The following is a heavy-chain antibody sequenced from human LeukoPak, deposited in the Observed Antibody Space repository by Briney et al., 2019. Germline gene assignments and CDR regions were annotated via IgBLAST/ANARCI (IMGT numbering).Heavy chain of an antibody. V-gene: IGHV4-59*01. CDR3: ARAGYCSGGSCYSVGYGDYYFDY. CDR1: GGSISSYY. J-gene: IGHJ4*02. CDR2: IYYSGST. D-gene: IGHD2-15*01. Sequence: SETLSLTCTVSGGSISSYYWSWIRQPPGKGLEWIGYIYYSGSTNYNPSLKSRVTISVDTSKNRFSLKLSSVTAADTAVYYCARAGYCSGGSCYSVGYGDYYFDYWGQGTLVTVSS.